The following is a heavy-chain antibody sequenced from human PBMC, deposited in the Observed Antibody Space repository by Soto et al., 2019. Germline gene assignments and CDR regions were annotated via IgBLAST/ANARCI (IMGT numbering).Heavy chain of an antibody. CDR3: ARVVRRIEAASTWWFDP. J-gene: IGHJ5*02. D-gene: IGHD6-13*01. CDR1: GGSISSYY. Sequence: SETLSLTCTVSGGSISSYYWSWIRQPPGKGLEWIGYIYYSGSTNYNPSLKSRVTISVDTSKNQFSLKLSSVTAADTAVYYCARVVRRIEAASTWWFDPWGQGTLVTVSS. V-gene: IGHV4-59*01. CDR2: IYYSGST.